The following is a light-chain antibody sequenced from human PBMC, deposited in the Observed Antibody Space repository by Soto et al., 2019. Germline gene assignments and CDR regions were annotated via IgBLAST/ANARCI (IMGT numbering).Light chain of an antibody. CDR1: SSNIGGNY. J-gene: IGLJ1*01. CDR2: GNN. Sequence: QSVLTQPPSASGTPGQRVTISCSGSSSNIGGNYVYWYHHLPGTAPKLLIYGNNQRPSGVPDRFSGSKSGTSASLAISGLRSEDEADYYCATWDDSLSGYVFGTGTKLTVL. V-gene: IGLV1-47*02. CDR3: ATWDDSLSGYV.